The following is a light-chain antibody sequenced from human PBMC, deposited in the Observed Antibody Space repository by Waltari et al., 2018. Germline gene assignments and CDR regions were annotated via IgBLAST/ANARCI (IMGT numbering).Light chain of an antibody. J-gene: IGLJ1*01. Sequence: QSVLAQPPSVSAAPGQKVTINCSGSRSTIGKHYLSWYQQLPGAAPKLRVYENNKRGSGVPDRFSGSKSGTSATLGITGLQTGDEADYYCGTWDNTLRRVFGTGTKVTVL. V-gene: IGLV1-51*02. CDR3: GTWDNTLRRV. CDR2: ENN. CDR1: RSTIGKHY.